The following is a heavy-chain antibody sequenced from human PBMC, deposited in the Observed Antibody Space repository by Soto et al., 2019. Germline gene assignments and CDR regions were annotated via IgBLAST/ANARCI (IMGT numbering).Heavy chain of an antibody. V-gene: IGHV4-59*01. CDR2: IYNIGST. J-gene: IGHJ6*02. CDR1: GGSISSYY. Sequence: SETLSLTCTVSGGSISSYYWIWIRQPPGKGLEWIGYIYNIGSTNYNPSLKSQVTISIDTSKNQFSLELSSVTAADTAVYYCARVLGSYYYGMDVWGQGTTVT. D-gene: IGHD3-10*01. CDR3: ARVLGSYYYGMDV.